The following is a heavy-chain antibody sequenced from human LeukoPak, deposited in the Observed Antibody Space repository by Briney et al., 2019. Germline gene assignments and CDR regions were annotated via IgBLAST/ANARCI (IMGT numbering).Heavy chain of an antibody. Sequence: GGSLRLSCAASGFTFSSYGMHWVRQAPGKGLEWVAFIRYDGSNKYYADSVKGRFTISRDNSKNTLYLQMNSLRAEDTAVYYCANAQGSGPAPGYYFDYWGQGTLVTVSS. V-gene: IGHV3-30*02. J-gene: IGHJ4*02. CDR3: ANAQGSGPAPGYYFDY. CDR1: GFTFSSYG. CDR2: IRYDGSNK. D-gene: IGHD2-15*01.